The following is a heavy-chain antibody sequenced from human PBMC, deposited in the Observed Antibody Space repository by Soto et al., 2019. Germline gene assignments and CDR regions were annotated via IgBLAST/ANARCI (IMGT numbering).Heavy chain of an antibody. J-gene: IGHJ4*02. CDR3: ARDTEVATITHYFDS. D-gene: IGHD5-12*01. CDR2: ISYDGSSQ. V-gene: IGHV3-30-3*01. CDR1: GFSFSSYA. Sequence: GGSLRLSCTASGFSFSSYAMHWVRQAPGKGLEWVAVISYDGSSQDYRDSVKGRFTISRDNSQNTLSLQMNSLRTEDTALYYCARDTEVATITHYFDSWGQGTLVTVSS.